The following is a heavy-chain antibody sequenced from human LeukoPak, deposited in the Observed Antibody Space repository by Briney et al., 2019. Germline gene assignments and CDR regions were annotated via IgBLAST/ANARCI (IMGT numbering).Heavy chain of an antibody. CDR2: ISGSGDTT. CDR3: AKFDDSMWYFDY. D-gene: IGHD3-16*01. Sequence: PGGSLRLSCAASGFTFSSYAMTWVRQAPGKGLERVSAISGSGDTTYSADSVKGRFTISRDNSKNTLYLQMNSLRAEDTAVYYCAKFDDSMWYFDYWGQGTLVTVSS. V-gene: IGHV3-23*01. J-gene: IGHJ4*02. CDR1: GFTFSSYA.